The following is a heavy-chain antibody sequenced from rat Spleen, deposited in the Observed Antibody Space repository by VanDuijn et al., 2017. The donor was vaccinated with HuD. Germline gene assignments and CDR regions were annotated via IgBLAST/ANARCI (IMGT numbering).Heavy chain of an antibody. V-gene: IGHV5-58*01. CDR2: ISNSGGST. Sequence: EVQVVETGGGLVQPGRSLKLSCVASGFTFSSSWTYWIRQAPGKGLEWVASISNSGGSTYYLDSVKGRLTISRDNAQNTLYLQMNSLRSEDTATYYCTREGNSGYDYWGQGVMVTVSS. J-gene: IGHJ2*01. CDR1: GFTFSSSW. D-gene: IGHD4-3*01. CDR3: TREGNSGYDY.